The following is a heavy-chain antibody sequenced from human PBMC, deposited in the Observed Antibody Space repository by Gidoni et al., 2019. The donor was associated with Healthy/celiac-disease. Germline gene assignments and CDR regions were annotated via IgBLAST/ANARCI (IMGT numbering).Heavy chain of an antibody. CDR1: GFTFSSYW. Sequence: EVQLVESGGGLVQPGGSLRLSCAASGFTFSSYWMSWVRQAPGKGLGWVANIKQDGSEKYYVDSVKGRFTISRDNAKNSLYLQMNSLRAEDTAVYYCARRGYSYGYYFDYWGQGTLVTVSS. CDR2: IKQDGSEK. V-gene: IGHV3-7*01. J-gene: IGHJ4*02. CDR3: ARRGYSYGYYFDY. D-gene: IGHD5-18*01.